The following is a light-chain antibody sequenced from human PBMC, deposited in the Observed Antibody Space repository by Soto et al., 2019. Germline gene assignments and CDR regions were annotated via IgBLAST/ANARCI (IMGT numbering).Light chain of an antibody. CDR3: QQLYSYPIT. CDR2: AAS. Sequence: DIQLTQSPSFLSASVGDRVTITCRASQGISSYLAWYQQKPGKAPELLIYAASTLQSGVPSRFSGSGSVTEFTLTISSLQPEDVATYYCQQLYSYPITFGQGTRLEIK. V-gene: IGKV1-9*01. J-gene: IGKJ5*01. CDR1: QGISSY.